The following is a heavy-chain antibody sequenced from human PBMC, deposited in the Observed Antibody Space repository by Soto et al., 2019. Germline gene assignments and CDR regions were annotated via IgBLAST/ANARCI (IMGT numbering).Heavy chain of an antibody. V-gene: IGHV4-31*03. CDR3: ARVERQLVPTLGGVFDY. D-gene: IGHD6-6*01. J-gene: IGHJ4*02. CDR2: IYYSGST. CDR1: GGSISSGGYY. Sequence: QVQPQESGPGLVKPSQTLSLTCTVSGGSISSGGYYWSWIRQHPGKGLEWIGYIYYSGSTYYNPSLKSRVTISLDTSKNQFSLKLSSVTAADTAVYYCARVERQLVPTLGGVFDYWGQGTLVTVSS.